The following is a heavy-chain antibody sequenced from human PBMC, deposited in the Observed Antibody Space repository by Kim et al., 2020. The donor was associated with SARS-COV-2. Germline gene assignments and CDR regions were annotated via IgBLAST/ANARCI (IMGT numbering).Heavy chain of an antibody. J-gene: IGHJ1*01. CDR3: AKDSVPYGDYVNFQH. Sequence: GGSLRLSCAASGFTFSSYGMHWVRQAPGKGLEWVAVISYDGSNKYYADSVKGRFTISRDNSKNTLYLQMNSLRAEDTAVYYCAKDSVPYGDYVNFQHWG. CDR2: ISYDGSNK. CDR1: GFTFSSYG. D-gene: IGHD4-17*01. V-gene: IGHV3-30*18.